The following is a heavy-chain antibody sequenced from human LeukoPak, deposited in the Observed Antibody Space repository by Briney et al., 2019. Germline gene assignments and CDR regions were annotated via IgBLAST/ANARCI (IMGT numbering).Heavy chain of an antibody. Sequence: GGSLRLSCAVSGFTFSRYWMSWVRQAPGKGLEWVASIKEDGNEKYYVDSVKGRFTISRDNAKNSLYLQMNSLRAEDTAVYYCARVGVVRFLEWLLTRAYYFDYWGQGTLVTVSS. D-gene: IGHD3-3*01. CDR2: IKEDGNEK. CDR3: ARVGVVRFLEWLLTRAYYFDY. V-gene: IGHV3-7*03. CDR1: GFTFSRYW. J-gene: IGHJ4*02.